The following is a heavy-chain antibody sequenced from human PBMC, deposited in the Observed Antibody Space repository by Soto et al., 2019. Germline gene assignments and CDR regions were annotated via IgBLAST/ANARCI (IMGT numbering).Heavy chain of an antibody. V-gene: IGHV3-21*01. CDR3: ARDRSGWQNQFDY. CDR1: GFTFSSYS. CDR2: ISSSSSYI. Sequence: GGSLRLSCAASGFTFSSYSMNWVRQAPGKGLEWVSSISSSSSYIYYADSVKGRFTISRDNAKNSLYLQMNSLRAEDTAVYYCARDRSGWQNQFDYWGQGTLVTVSS. D-gene: IGHD6-19*01. J-gene: IGHJ4*02.